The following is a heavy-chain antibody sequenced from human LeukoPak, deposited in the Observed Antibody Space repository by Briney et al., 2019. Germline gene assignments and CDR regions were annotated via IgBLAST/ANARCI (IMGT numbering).Heavy chain of an antibody. CDR2: IYPGDSAT. CDR1: GYSFTSYW. D-gene: IGHD2-2*01. J-gene: IGHJ4*02. Sequence: GESLKISCKGSGYSFTSYWIDWVRQMPGKGLEWMGSIYPGDSATRSSPPFQGQVTISVDKSISTAYLQWSSLKASDTAMYYRARRYCSGTNCYANFDYWGQGTLVTVSS. CDR3: ARRYCSGTNCYANFDY. V-gene: IGHV5-51*01.